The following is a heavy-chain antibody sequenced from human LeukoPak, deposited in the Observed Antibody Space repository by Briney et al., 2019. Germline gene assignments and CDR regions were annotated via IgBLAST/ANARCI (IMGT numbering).Heavy chain of an antibody. J-gene: IGHJ4*02. CDR3: ARLITNGPDY. Sequence: GESLKISCKGSGYRFNAYWIAWVRQMPGKGLEWMGIIYPDDSDTRYSPSFQGQVTISADKSVRTAYLQWSSLKASDTAMYYCARLITNGPDYWGQGTLVTVSS. CDR2: IYPDDSDT. CDR1: GYRFNAYW. D-gene: IGHD2-8*01. V-gene: IGHV5-51*01.